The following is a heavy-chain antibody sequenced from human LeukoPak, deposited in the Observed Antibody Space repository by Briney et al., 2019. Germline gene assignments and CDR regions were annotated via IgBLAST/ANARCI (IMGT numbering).Heavy chain of an antibody. CDR1: GGSISGYY. CDR3: ARGPNYDILTDMGYYYYYGMDV. Sequence: SETLSLTCTVSGGSISGYYWSWIRQPPGKGLEWIGDTYYSGSTNYNPSLKSRVTISVDTSKNQFSPKLSSVTAADTAVYYCARGPNYDILTDMGYYYYYGMDVWGQGTTVTVSS. CDR2: TYYSGST. D-gene: IGHD3-9*01. J-gene: IGHJ6*02. V-gene: IGHV4-59*01.